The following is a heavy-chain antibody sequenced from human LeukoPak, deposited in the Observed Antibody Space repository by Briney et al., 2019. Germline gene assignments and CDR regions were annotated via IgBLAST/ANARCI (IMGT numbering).Heavy chain of an antibody. J-gene: IGHJ6*03. D-gene: IGHD3-3*01. CDR1: GVSFSGYY. CDR3: ARQDKDVWNYYNMDV. CDR2: IHHSGST. V-gene: IGHV4-34*01. Sequence: SETLSLTCAVSGVSFSGYYWSWIRQPPGRGLEWIGEIHHSGSTRYNPSLKSRLTVSIDTSNYQFSLNLSSVTAADTAVYYCARQDKDVWNYYNMDVWGRGTTVTVSS.